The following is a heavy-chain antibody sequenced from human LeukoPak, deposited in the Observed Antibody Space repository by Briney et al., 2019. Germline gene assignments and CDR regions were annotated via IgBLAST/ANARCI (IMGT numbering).Heavy chain of an antibody. CDR2: ISGSGGST. D-gene: IGHD3-22*01. V-gene: IGHV3-23*01. Sequence: GGSLRLSCAASGFTVSSNYMSWVRQAPGKGLEWVSAISGSGGSTYYADSVKGRFTISRDNSKNTLYLQMNSLRAEDTAVYYCAKAWGSTYYYDSSGPPPYYFDYWGQGTLVTVSS. J-gene: IGHJ4*02. CDR3: AKAWGSTYYYDSSGPPPYYFDY. CDR1: GFTVSSNY.